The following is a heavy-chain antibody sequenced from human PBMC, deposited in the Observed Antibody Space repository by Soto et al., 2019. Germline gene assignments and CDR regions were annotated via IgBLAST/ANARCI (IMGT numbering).Heavy chain of an antibody. D-gene: IGHD3-10*01. CDR1: GYSFTSYW. CDR2: IDPSDSYT. J-gene: IGHJ5*02. Sequence: EVQLVQSGAEVKKPGESLRISCKGSGYSFTSYWISWVRQMPGKGLEWMGRIDPSDSYTNYSPSLQGHVTISADKSISTAYLQWSSLKASDTAMYYCARRDYYGSGSYPNWFDPWGQGTLVTVSS. CDR3: ARRDYYGSGSYPNWFDP. V-gene: IGHV5-10-1*01.